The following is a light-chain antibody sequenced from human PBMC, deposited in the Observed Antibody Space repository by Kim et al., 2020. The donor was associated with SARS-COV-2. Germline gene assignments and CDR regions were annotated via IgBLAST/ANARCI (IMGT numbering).Light chain of an antibody. CDR1: QSVSSN. V-gene: IGKV3-15*01. J-gene: IGKJ5*01. Sequence: EVVMTQSPATLSVSPGERATLSCRASQSVSSNLAWYQQKPGQAPRLLIYGASNRATGVPARFRGSGSGTGFTLIISSLQSEDFVVYYCQQYNNWLPITFGQGTRLEIK. CDR3: QQYNNWLPIT. CDR2: GAS.